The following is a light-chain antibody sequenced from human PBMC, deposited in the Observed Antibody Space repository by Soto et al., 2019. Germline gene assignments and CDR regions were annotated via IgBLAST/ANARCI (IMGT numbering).Light chain of an antibody. Sequence: QSALTQPASVPGSPGQSITISCTGTSSDVGGYNYVSWYQQHPGKAPKLMIYEVSNRPSGVSNRFSGSKSGNTASLTISGLQAEDEADYYCSSYTSNSTYVFGTGTKLTVL. CDR1: SSDVGGYNY. V-gene: IGLV2-14*01. J-gene: IGLJ1*01. CDR3: SSYTSNSTYV. CDR2: EVS.